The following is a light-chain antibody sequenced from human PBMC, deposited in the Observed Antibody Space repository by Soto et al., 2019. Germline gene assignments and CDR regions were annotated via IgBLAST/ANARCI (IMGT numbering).Light chain of an antibody. J-gene: IGKJ4*01. Sequence: AIQLTQSPSSLSASVGDRVTITCRASQGISSALAWYQQKPGKAPKLLIYDASSLESGVPSRFSGSGSGTDFTPTLSSLQPEDFATYYCQQFNHYPFTFGGGTKVEIK. CDR2: DAS. CDR3: QQFNHYPFT. CDR1: QGISSA. V-gene: IGKV1D-13*01.